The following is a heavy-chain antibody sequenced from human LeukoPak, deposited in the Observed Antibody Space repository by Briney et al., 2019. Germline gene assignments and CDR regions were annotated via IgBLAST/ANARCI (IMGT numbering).Heavy chain of an antibody. CDR1: GFTFSSYA. J-gene: IGHJ4*02. CDR3: AKDGLGYCSSTSCYPSFDY. CDR2: ISGGGGST. V-gene: IGHV3-23*01. D-gene: IGHD2-2*01. Sequence: GGSLRLSCAASGFTFSSYAMSWVRQAPGKGLEWVSAISGGGGSTYYADSVKGRFTISRDNSKNTLYPQMNSLRAEDTAVYYCAKDGLGYCSSTSCYPSFDYWGQGTLVTVSS.